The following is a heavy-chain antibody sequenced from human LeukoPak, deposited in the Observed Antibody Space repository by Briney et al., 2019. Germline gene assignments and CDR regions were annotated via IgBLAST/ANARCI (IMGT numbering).Heavy chain of an antibody. CDR2: IFSGGNT. J-gene: IGHJ4*02. Sequence: GGSLRLSCAASGFTVSSTYMSWVRQAPGKGLEWVSVIFSGGNTYYADSVKGRFTISRDNSKNTLYLQMNSLRAEDTAVYYCARDRGSGIDYWGQGTLATVSS. V-gene: IGHV3-53*01. D-gene: IGHD1-26*01. CDR3: ARDRGSGIDY. CDR1: GFTVSSTY.